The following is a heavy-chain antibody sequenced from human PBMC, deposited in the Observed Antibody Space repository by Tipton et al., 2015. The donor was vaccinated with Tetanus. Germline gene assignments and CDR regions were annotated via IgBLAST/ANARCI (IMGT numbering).Heavy chain of an antibody. Sequence: TLSLTCAVSGESFSGHYWSWIRQAPGKGLEWVGEISASGSTNYNPSLESRITMSVDTTKKRISLRLDSLMAADTAVYFCARSIAAAAVWPYDFWGQGTLVTVTS. J-gene: IGHJ4*02. CDR3: ARSIAAAAVWPYDF. V-gene: IGHV4-34*01. CDR2: ISASGST. D-gene: IGHD6-13*01. CDR1: GESFSGHY.